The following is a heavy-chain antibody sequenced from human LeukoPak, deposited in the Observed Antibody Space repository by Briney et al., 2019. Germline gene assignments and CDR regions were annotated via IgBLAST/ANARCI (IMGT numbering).Heavy chain of an antibody. CDR3: ASHTYSFDSSGPLG. CDR2: IHNSGRN. V-gene: IGHV4-59*08. Sequence: SETLSLTCTVSGGSISNYYWDWIRQPPGKGLEWIGYIHNSGRNSYNPSLKSRVTISVDTSRKQFSLTLSSVTAADTAVYYCASHTYSFDSSGPLGWGQGTLVIVAS. D-gene: IGHD3-22*01. J-gene: IGHJ4*02. CDR1: GGSISNYY.